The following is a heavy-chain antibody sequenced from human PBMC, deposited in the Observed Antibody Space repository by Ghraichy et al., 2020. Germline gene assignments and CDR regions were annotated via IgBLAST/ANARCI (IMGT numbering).Heavy chain of an antibody. CDR3: ARVPVRGYSYGQYNWFDP. V-gene: IGHV4-34*01. CDR1: GGSFSGYY. J-gene: IGHJ5*02. D-gene: IGHD5-18*01. CDR2: INHSGST. Sequence: SQTLSLTCAVYGGSFSGYYWSWIRQPPGKGLEWIGEINHSGSTNYNPSLKSRVTISVDTSKNQFSLKLSSVTAADTAVYYCARVPVRGYSYGQYNWFDPWGQGTLVTVSS.